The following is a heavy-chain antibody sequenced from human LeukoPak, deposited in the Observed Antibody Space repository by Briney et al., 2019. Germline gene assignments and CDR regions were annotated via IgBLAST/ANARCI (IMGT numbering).Heavy chain of an antibody. CDR2: LSGSGCST. D-gene: IGHD5-12*01. V-gene: IGHV3-23*01. CDR3: AKDRVLVATIQDPFDY. CDR1: AFTFCSNA. J-gene: IGHJ4*02. Sequence: AGGSLRFSSAASAFTFCSNAMSRVRQAQGQGREWVSDLSGSGCSTYYADSVKGRFTISRDNSKDTLYLQMTSLRAEDRAVYYCAKDRVLVATIQDPFDYWGQGTLVTVSS.